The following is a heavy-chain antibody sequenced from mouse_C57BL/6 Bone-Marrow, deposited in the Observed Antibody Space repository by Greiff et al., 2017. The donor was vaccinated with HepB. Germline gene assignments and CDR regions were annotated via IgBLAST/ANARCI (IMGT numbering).Heavy chain of an antibody. CDR1: GYTFTSYG. CDR3: ARSGTTVVFDY. V-gene: IGHV1-81*01. CDR2: IYPRSGNT. D-gene: IGHD1-1*01. Sequence: QVQLQQSGAELARPGASVKLSCKASGYTFTSYGISWVKQRTGRGLEWIGEIYPRSGNTYYNEKFKGKATLTADKTSSSAYMELRSLTSEDSAVYFCARSGTTVVFDYWGQGTTLTVSS. J-gene: IGHJ2*01.